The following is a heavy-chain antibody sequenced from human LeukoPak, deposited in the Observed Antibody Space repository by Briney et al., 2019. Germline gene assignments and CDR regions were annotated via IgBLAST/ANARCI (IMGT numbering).Heavy chain of an antibody. V-gene: IGHV4-59*12. Sequence: SETLSLTCTVSGGSISSYYWSWIRQPPGMGLEWIGNIYYSGSTNYNASLKSRVTISIDTSKNQFSLNLSSVTAADTAVYYCARALSGSYWGEYFQHWGQGTLVTVSS. CDR2: IYYSGST. J-gene: IGHJ1*01. CDR3: ARALSGSYWGEYFQH. D-gene: IGHD1-26*01. CDR1: GGSISSYY.